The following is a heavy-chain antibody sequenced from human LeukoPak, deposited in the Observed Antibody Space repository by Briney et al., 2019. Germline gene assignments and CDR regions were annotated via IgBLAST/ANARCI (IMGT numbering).Heavy chain of an antibody. CDR2: IDEDGKTI. J-gene: IGHJ5*02. CDR1: GFTFNSYW. V-gene: IGHV3-74*01. Sequence: GGSLRLSCAASGFTFNSYWMHWVRQAPGEGLVWVSRIDEDGKTIDYADSVKARFTIPRDNAKDTLYLQMSSLRDEDTAVYYCVSDLCGGDDQWGRGTLGTVSS. D-gene: IGHD3-3*01. CDR3: VSDLCGGDDQ.